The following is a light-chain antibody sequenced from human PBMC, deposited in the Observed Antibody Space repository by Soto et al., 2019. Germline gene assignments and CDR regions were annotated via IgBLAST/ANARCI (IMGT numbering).Light chain of an antibody. CDR2: YDR. V-gene: IGLV3-21*04. CDR1: NIGDKR. CDR3: QVWDIMTDNYV. J-gene: IGLJ1*01. Sequence: SYELTQPPSVSVAPEKTTTITCGGNNIGDKRVHWYRQKPGQAPVLLISYDRDRPSGLPERFSGSNSGNTATLTISRVEAGDEADYYCQVWDIMTDNYVFGGGTKVTVL.